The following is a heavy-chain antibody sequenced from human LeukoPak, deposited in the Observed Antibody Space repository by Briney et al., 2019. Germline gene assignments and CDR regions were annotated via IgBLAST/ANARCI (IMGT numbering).Heavy chain of an antibody. Sequence: ASVKVSCKASEYTFTGYYMHWVRQAPGQGLEWMGWINPNSGATDYAQNFQGRVTLTRDTSISTAYMELSRLRSDDTAVYYCARHLRGEQQLSGFDYWGQGTPVTVSS. J-gene: IGHJ4*02. V-gene: IGHV1-2*02. CDR2: INPNSGAT. D-gene: IGHD6-13*01. CDR3: ARHLRGEQQLSGFDY. CDR1: EYTFTGYY.